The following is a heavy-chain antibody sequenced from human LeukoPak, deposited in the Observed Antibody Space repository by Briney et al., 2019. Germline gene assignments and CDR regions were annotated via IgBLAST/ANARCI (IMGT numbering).Heavy chain of an antibody. J-gene: IGHJ5*02. CDR1: GGSISSGSYY. CDR3: ASTRGYYDFWSGSAWFDP. D-gene: IGHD3-3*01. V-gene: IGHV4-61*02. Sequence: PSQTLSLTCTVSGGSISSGSYYWSWIRQPAGKGLEWIGRIYTSGSTNYNPSLKSRVTISVDTSKNQFSLKLSSVTAADTAVYYCASTRGYYDFWSGSAWFDPWGQGTLVTVSS. CDR2: IYTSGST.